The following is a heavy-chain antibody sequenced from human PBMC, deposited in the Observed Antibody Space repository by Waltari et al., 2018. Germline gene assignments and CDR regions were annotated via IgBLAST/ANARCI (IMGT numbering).Heavy chain of an antibody. CDR2: ITGRGGGS. D-gene: IGHD3-10*01. J-gene: IGHJ4*02. Sequence: EVQLLESGGGLVKPGGSLRLSCVVSGFRLRNYAMSWFRQAPGKGLEWVSAITGRGGGSLYADSVKGRFTISRDLSKNTLYLQINSLRAEDTATYFCAKDYYYAPLYFDHWGQGTLLIVSS. CDR1: GFRLRNYA. V-gene: IGHV3-23*01. CDR3: AKDYYYAPLYFDH.